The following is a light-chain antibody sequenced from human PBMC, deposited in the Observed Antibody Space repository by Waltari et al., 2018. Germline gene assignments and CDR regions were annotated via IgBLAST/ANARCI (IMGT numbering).Light chain of an antibody. CDR1: QSVITY. CDR2: AAS. J-gene: IGKJ3*01. CDR3: QQSYNNPRT. Sequence: DIHMTPSPSSLSASVGDRVTITCRASQSVITYLNWYQQDPGKAPKLLIYAASSLQSGVPSRFSGSGSGTDFTLTISNLQPGDFATYYCQQSYNNPRTFGPGTKVNIK. V-gene: IGKV1-39*01.